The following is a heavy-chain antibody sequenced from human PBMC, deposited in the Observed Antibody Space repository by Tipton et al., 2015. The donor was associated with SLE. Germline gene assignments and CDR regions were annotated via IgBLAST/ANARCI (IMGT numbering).Heavy chain of an antibody. Sequence: SLRLSCEASGFMFNYYEMSWVRQAPGKGLEWVSIIFGNDRTYYADSVKGRFTISRDSSTNTLFLQMNSLRTEDTAVYYCARGGFSGSYWRFFDYWGQGTLVTVSS. CDR2: IFGNDRT. D-gene: IGHD1-26*01. V-gene: IGHV3-53*05. J-gene: IGHJ4*02. CDR3: ARGGFSGSYWRFFDY. CDR1: GFMFNYYE.